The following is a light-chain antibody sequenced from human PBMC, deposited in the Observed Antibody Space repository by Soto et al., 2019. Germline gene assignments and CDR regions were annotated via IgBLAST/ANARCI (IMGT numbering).Light chain of an antibody. CDR3: QQYKIYSQT. Sequence: DIQMTQSPSTLSGSVGDRVTITCRASQTISSWLAWYQQKPGKAPKLLIYKASTLKSGVPSRFSGSGSGTEFTLTISGLQPNDFATYYCQQYKIYSQTFGQGTKVDIK. CDR2: KAS. V-gene: IGKV1-5*03. CDR1: QTISSW. J-gene: IGKJ1*01.